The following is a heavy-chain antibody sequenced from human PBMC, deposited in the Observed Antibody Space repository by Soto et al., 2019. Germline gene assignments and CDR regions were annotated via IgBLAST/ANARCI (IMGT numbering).Heavy chain of an antibody. J-gene: IGHJ4*02. Sequence: EVQLVESGGGLVQPGRSLRLSCAASGFTFDDYAMHWVRQAPGKGLEWVSGISWNSGNMGYADSVKGRFTISRDNAKNSLYLQMNSLRPEDTALYYCAKGLGGGYDYVSWFDYWGQGTLVTVSS. CDR3: AKGLGGGYDYVSWFDY. V-gene: IGHV3-9*01. CDR1: GFTFDDYA. D-gene: IGHD5-12*01. CDR2: ISWNSGNM.